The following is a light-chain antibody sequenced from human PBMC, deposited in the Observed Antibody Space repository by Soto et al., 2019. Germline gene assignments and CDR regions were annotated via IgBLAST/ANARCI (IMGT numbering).Light chain of an antibody. CDR3: QSYNDWPLT. CDR2: GAS. J-gene: IGKJ2*01. Sequence: EIVMTQSPATLSVSPGERVTLSCRASESLSTYLAWYQQKPGQAPRLLIYGASTKATGIPARFSGSGSATDFTLTISSLQAEDYAVYYCQSYNDWPLTFGQGTKV. V-gene: IGKV3-15*01. CDR1: ESLSTY.